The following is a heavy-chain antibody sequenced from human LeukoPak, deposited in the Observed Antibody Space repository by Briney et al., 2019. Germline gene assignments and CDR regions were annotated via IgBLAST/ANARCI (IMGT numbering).Heavy chain of an antibody. D-gene: IGHD5-24*01. CDR3: ARDLRWLQFNIDY. J-gene: IGHJ4*02. V-gene: IGHV3-73*01. CDR2: IRSKANSYAT. Sequence: GGSLRLSCAASGFTFSGSAMHWVRQASGKGLEWVGRIRSKANSYATAYAASVKGRFTISRDDSKNTAYLQMNSLRAEDTAVYYCARDLRWLQFNIDYWGQGTLVTVSS. CDR1: GFTFSGSA.